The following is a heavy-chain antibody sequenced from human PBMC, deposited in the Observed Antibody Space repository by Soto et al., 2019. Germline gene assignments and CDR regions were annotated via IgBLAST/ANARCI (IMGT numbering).Heavy chain of an antibody. CDR1: GGSISSSTYY. Sequence: SETLSLTCLVSGGSISSSTYYWGWIRQPPGRGLEWIGSIYYSGATYYNPSLRSRITISMDRSKNHFSLKLTSVTAADTAIYYCAPVGIGTTTVDYWGQGTLVTVSS. J-gene: IGHJ4*02. CDR2: IYYSGAT. CDR3: APVGIGTTTVDY. D-gene: IGHD5-12*01. V-gene: IGHV4-39*02.